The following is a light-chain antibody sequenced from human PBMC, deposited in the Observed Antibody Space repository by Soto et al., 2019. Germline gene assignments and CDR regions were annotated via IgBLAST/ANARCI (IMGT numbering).Light chain of an antibody. V-gene: IGKV1D-12*01. Sequence: DIQMTQSPSSVSASVGDRVTITCRASQGISTWLVWYQQKPGKAPKLLIYAASSLQSGVPSRFSGSGSGTDFTLTITSLQPEDFATYYCQQASSFPFTFGPGTKVDI. CDR3: QQASSFPFT. CDR2: AAS. J-gene: IGKJ3*01. CDR1: QGISTW.